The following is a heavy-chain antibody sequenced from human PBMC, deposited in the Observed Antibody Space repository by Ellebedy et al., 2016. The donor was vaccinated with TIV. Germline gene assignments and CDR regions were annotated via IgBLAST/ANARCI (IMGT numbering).Heavy chain of an antibody. CDR1: GYTFTSYY. CDR2: INPSGGGT. J-gene: IGHJ4*02. Sequence: AASVKVSCKASGYTFTSYYMHWVRQAPGQGLGWMGLINPSGGGTTYAQKFQGRVTMTRDTSTSTVYMDLSSLRSEDTAVYYCARDIQDCTGGNCYPDFWGQGTLVTVSS. CDR3: ARDIQDCTGGNCYPDF. D-gene: IGHD2-15*01. V-gene: IGHV1-46*01.